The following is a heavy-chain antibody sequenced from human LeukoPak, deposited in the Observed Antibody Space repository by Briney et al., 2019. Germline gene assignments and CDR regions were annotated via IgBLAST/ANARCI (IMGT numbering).Heavy chain of an antibody. V-gene: IGHV3-30*02. CDR2: ILSDGSYE. J-gene: IGHJ4*02. Sequence: GGSLRLSCATSGFSLSRNGMHWVRQAPGQGLEWVAFILSDGSYEYYADSVKGRFTISRDTSRNTLFLQMNSLRTEDTAVYYCARVVSRWYYFDYWGQGTLVTVSS. CDR1: GFSLSRNG. D-gene: IGHD6-13*01. CDR3: ARVVSRWYYFDY.